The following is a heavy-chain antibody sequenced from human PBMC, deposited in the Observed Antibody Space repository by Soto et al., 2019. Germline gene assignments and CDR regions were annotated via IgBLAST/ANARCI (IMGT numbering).Heavy chain of an antibody. J-gene: IGHJ4*02. CDR2: IWYDGSNK. CDR1: GFTFSSYG. CDR3: ARGDFSSGWLNPYFDY. Sequence: QVQLVESGGGVVKPGRSLRLSSAASGFTFSSYGMHWVREAPGKGLEWVAVIWYDGSNKYYADSVKGRFTISRDNSKNTLYLQMNSLRAEDTAVYYCARGDFSSGWLNPYFDYWGQGTLVTVSS. D-gene: IGHD6-19*01. V-gene: IGHV3-33*01.